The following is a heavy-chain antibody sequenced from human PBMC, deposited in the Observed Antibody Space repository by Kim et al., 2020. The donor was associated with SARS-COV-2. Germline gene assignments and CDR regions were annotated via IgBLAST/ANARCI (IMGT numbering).Heavy chain of an antibody. CDR3: ARGGTRGLFDY. CDR2: ST. J-gene: IGHJ4*02. V-gene: IGHV3-53*01. Sequence: STNYADYVKGRLTISRDNYKNTLYLQMNNLRAGDAAVYYCARGGTRGLFDYWGQGTLVTVSS.